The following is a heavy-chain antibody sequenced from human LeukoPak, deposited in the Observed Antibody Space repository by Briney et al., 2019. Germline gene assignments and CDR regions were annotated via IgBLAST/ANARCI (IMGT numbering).Heavy chain of an antibody. J-gene: IGHJ4*02. Sequence: GGSLRLSCSASQFTFSDYAMTWVRQAPGKGLEWVSGVSSSGDYTFYADSVKGRFTISRDNSKNTLYLQLNSLRVEDTAVYYCAKEIYAYGSRGFDYWGQGTLDTVSS. CDR2: VSSSGDYT. CDR1: QFTFSDYA. V-gene: IGHV3-23*01. CDR3: AKEIYAYGSRGFDY. D-gene: IGHD3-10*01.